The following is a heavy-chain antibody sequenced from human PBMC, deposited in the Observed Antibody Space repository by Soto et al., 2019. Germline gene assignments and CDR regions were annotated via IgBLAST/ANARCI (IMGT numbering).Heavy chain of an antibody. Sequence: ASVNVSCKACGYTFTSYYMHWVRQAPGQGLEWMGIINPSGGSTSYAQKFQGRVTMTRDTSTSTVYMELSSLRSEDTAVYYCARVPAAYCGGECYSNSFHHWGQGTLVTVSS. J-gene: IGHJ1*01. CDR3: ARVPAAYCGGECYSNSFHH. CDR2: INPSGGST. CDR1: GYTFTSYY. D-gene: IGHD2-21*01. V-gene: IGHV1-46*01.